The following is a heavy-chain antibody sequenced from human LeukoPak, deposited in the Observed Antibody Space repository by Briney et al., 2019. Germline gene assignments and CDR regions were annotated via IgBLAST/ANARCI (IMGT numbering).Heavy chain of an antibody. Sequence: GGSLRLSCAASGFTFSSYAMSWVRQAPGKGLEWVSAISGSGGSTYYADSVKGRFTISRGNSKNTLYLQMDSLRAEDTAVYYCAKLTGEYYYDSSGYPNWGQGTLVTVSS. CDR2: ISGSGGST. D-gene: IGHD3-22*01. V-gene: IGHV3-23*01. CDR3: AKLTGEYYYDSSGYPN. J-gene: IGHJ4*02. CDR1: GFTFSSYA.